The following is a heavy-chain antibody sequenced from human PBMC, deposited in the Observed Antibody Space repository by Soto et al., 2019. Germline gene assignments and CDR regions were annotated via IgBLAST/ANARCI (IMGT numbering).Heavy chain of an antibody. D-gene: IGHD1-20*01. V-gene: IGHV3-7*01. CDR2: IKEDGSKK. CDR1: GFAFSIYW. Sequence: GGSLRLSCAASGFAFSIYWMMWVRQAPGKGLEWVANIKEDGSKKYHVDSVEGRFTISRDNAKNSLYLQLNSLRADDTAIYYCVRENNGGPEFWGQGTMVTVS. CDR3: VRENNGGPEF. J-gene: IGHJ3*01.